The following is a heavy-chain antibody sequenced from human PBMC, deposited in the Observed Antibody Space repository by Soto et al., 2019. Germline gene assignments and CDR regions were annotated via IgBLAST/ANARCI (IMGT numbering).Heavy chain of an antibody. CDR3: VKEFGVAGSSYESFFDY. Sequence: GGSLRLSCAVSGFAFSSHAMSWVRQAPGKGLEWVSSITAGGYSTYYADSVKGRFAISRDNSKNTLYLQMNSLRAEDTAVYYCVKEFGVAGSSYESFFDYWGQGTLVTVSS. J-gene: IGHJ4*02. CDR1: GFAFSSHA. CDR2: ITAGGYST. V-gene: IGHV3-23*01. D-gene: IGHD5-18*01.